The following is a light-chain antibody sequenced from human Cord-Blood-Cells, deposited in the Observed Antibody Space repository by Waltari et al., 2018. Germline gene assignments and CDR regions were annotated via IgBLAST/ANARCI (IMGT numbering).Light chain of an antibody. V-gene: IGLV2-14*01. CDR1: SSDVGGYNY. Sequence: QSALTQPASVSGSPGQSITISCTGTSSDVGGYNYVAWYQQHPGKAPKLMIYEVSNRPSGVSNRFSGSKSGNTASLTIAGRQAEDEADYYGSSYTSSSILFGGGTKLTVL. J-gene: IGLJ2*01. CDR2: EVS. CDR3: SSYTSSSIL.